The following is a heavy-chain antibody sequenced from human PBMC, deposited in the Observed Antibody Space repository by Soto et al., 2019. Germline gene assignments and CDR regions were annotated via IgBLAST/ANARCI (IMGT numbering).Heavy chain of an antibody. D-gene: IGHD6-6*01. J-gene: IGHJ4*02. CDR3: ARGLRYSSSSGGFDY. CDR1: GGSISSGGYY. Sequence: SETLSLTCAVSGGSISSGGYYWSWIRQPPGKGMEWIGEINRSGSTNYNPSLKSRVTISVDTSKNQFSLKLSSVTAADAAVYYCARGLRYSSSSGGFDYWGQGTLVTVSS. V-gene: IGHV4-34*01. CDR2: INRSGST.